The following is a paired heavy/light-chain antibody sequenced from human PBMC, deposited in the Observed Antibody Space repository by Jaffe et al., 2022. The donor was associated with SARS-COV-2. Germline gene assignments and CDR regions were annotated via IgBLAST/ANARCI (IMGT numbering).Heavy chain of an antibody. CDR3: ATHAWDS. CDR1: GLTFSEAD. J-gene: IGHJ5*01. CDR2: IQTPRRGLARFDT. V-gene: IGHV3-23*04. Sequence: EVLLVESGGGLIQPGGSLRLSCAASGLTFSEADMSWVRQAPGKGLEWVSAIQTPRRGLARFDTYYADSVKGRFVISRDNSKNTLYLQMNSVRDEDTAIYYCATHAWDSWGRGTLVIVSS.
Light chain of an antibody. Sequence: EVVLTQSPATLSLSPGERATLSCRASQSLSTTYLAWYQQKPGQAPRLLIDAATNRATGIPARFSGSGSGTDFTLTISSLQPEDSAVYYCQQRTYWPLTFGGGTKVEIK. CDR3: QQRTYWPLT. V-gene: IGKV3-11*01. CDR2: AAT. CDR1: QSLSTTY. J-gene: IGKJ4*01.